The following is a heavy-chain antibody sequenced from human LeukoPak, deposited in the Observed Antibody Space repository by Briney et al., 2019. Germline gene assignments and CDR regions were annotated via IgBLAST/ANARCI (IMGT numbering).Heavy chain of an antibody. J-gene: IGHJ4*02. CDR1: GFTVSSNY. CDR3: ASQKYCTNGICYRKYYFDY. Sequence: GGSLRLSCAASGFTVSSNYMGWVRQAPGKGLEWVSLIYSGGNTYYADSVKGRFTISTDNSKNTLYLQMNSLRAEDTAVYYCASQKYCTNGICYRKYYFDYWGQGTLVTVSS. CDR2: IYSGGNT. V-gene: IGHV3-66*04. D-gene: IGHD2-8*01.